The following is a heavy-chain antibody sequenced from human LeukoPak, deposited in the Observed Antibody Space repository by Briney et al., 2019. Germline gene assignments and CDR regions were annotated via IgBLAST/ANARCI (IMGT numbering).Heavy chain of an antibody. CDR3: ARDGPAPHIVVVTAIPGDY. Sequence: ASVKVSCKASGYTFTNYGISWVRQAPGQGLEWMGWISAYNGNTKVAQKLQGRVTMTTDTSTSTAYMELRSLTSDDTAVYYCARDGPAPHIVVVTAIPGDYWGQGTLVTVSS. D-gene: IGHD2-21*02. CDR2: ISAYNGNT. CDR1: GYTFTNYG. J-gene: IGHJ4*02. V-gene: IGHV1-18*01.